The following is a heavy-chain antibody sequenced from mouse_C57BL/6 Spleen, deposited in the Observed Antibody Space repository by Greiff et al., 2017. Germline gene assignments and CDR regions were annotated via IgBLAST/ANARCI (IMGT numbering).Heavy chain of an antibody. D-gene: IGHD2-4*01. Sequence: EVMLVESGPELVKPGASVKISCKASGYSFTGYYMHWVKQSSEKSLEWIGEINPSTGGTSYNQKFKGKATLTVDKSSSTAYMQLKSLTSEDSAVYYCARGGSNDYDDYFDYWGQGTTLTVSS. J-gene: IGHJ2*01. CDR2: INPSTGGT. CDR1: GYSFTGYY. V-gene: IGHV1-43*01. CDR3: ARGGSNDYDDYFDY.